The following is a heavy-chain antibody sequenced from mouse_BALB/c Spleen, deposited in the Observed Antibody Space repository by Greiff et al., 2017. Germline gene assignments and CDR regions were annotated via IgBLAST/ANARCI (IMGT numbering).Heavy chain of an antibody. Sequence: QVQLQQSGAELARPGASVKLSCKASGYTFTDYYINWVKQRTGQGLEWIGEIYPGSGNTYYNEKFKGKATLTADKSSSTAYMQLSSLRSADSAVYFCAREVEGCWFADWGEGTLVTVSA. CDR1: GYTFTDYY. V-gene: IGHV1-77*01. CDR3: AREVEGCWFAD. CDR2: IYPGSGNT. J-gene: IGHJ3*01.